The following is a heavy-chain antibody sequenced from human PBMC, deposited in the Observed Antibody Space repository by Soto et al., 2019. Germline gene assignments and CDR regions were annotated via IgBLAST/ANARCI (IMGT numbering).Heavy chain of an antibody. D-gene: IGHD3-22*01. CDR3: ARCSTMIVSSLDY. J-gene: IGHJ4*02. Sequence: VASVKVSCKASGVTFSSETLGWVRQAPGQGLEWVGGIIPLFGTASYAQKFQGRVTITADESTSTVYMELSSLRSDDTAVYYCARCSTMIVSSLDYWGQGTLVTVSS. CDR2: IIPLFGTA. CDR1: GVTFSSET. V-gene: IGHV1-69*13.